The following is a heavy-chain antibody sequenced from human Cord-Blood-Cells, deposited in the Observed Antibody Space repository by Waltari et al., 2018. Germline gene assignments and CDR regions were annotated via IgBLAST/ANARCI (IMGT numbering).Heavy chain of an antibody. J-gene: IGHJ4*02. Sequence: QVQLVQSGAAATKPEASVKVSCTASGDTFTTHGISWVREAPGQGLEWMGWISAYNGNTSYAQNLQGRVTMTTDTSTSTAYMELRSLRSDDTAVYYCANSMVRGESALDYWGQGTLVTVSS. V-gene: IGHV1-18*04. D-gene: IGHD3-10*01. CDR3: ANSMVRGESALDY. CDR2: ISAYNGNT. CDR1: GDTFTTHG.